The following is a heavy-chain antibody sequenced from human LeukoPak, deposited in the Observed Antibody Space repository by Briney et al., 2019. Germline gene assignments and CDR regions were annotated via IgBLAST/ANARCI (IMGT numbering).Heavy chain of an antibody. D-gene: IGHD5-18*01. CDR3: ARVHVDTATLED. V-gene: IGHV4-34*01. CDR2: IHYTGAT. Sequence: PSETLSLTCAVYGGSITGYYWSWIRQTPGRGLEWVGEIHYTGATSYNPSLKSRATISTDTSKNQFSLRLSSVTAADTAVYYCARVHVDTATLEDWGQGTMVTVSS. J-gene: IGHJ3*01. CDR1: GGSITGYY.